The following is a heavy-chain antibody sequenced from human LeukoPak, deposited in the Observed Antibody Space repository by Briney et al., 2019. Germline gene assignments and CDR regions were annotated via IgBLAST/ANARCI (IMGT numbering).Heavy chain of an antibody. J-gene: IGHJ4*02. CDR1: GGPISSYY. V-gene: IGHV4-59*08. Sequence: SETLSLTCTVSGGPISSYYWSWIRQPPGKGLEWIGYIYYSGSTNYNPSLKSRVTISVDTSKNQFSLKLSSVTAADTAVYYCARLGVDYFDYWGQGTLVTVSS. CDR3: ARLGVDYFDY. CDR2: IYYSGST.